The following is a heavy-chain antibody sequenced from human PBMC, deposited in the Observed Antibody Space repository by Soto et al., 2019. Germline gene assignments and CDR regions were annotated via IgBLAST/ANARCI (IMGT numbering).Heavy chain of an antibody. V-gene: IGHV4-30-2*01. CDR1: GGSISSGGYS. CDR2: MYHSGST. Sequence: PSETLSLTCAVSGGSISSGGYSWSWIRQPPGKGLEWIGYMYHSGSTYYNPSLKSRVPISTDRYKYQFSLTLSALTAVDTAVYNCARVPAYGGQGFLVPVSS. J-gene: IGHJ4*02. D-gene: IGHD2-2*01. CDR3: ARVPAY.